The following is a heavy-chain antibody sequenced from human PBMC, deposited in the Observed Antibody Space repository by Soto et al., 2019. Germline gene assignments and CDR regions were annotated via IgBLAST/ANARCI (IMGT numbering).Heavy chain of an antibody. CDR2: IMPIFRTA. V-gene: IGHV1-69*12. CDR3: ARDKDRPPIGGNYHSIMDV. CDR1: GGTFSTAA. Sequence: QVQVVQSGAEVKKPGSSVKVSCKASGGTFSTAAISWVRQAPGQGLEWMGGIMPIFRTADYAQKFQGRVTITADESTSIAYLELRRPRSEDTTVYYCARDKDRPPIGGNYHSIMDVWGKGPTVTVSS. J-gene: IGHJ6*04.